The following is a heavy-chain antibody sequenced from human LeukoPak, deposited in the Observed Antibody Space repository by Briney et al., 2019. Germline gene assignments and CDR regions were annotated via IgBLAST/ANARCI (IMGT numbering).Heavy chain of an antibody. CDR1: GFTFSSYA. J-gene: IGHJ1*01. CDR3: AKAPAVAGWVQH. CDR2: ISGSGGST. D-gene: IGHD6-19*01. V-gene: IGHV3-23*01. Sequence: LAGGSLRLSCAASGFTFSSYAMHWVRQAPGKGLEWVSAISGSGGSTYYADSVKGRFTISRDNSKNTLYLQMNSLRAEDTAVYYCAKAPAVAGWVQHWGQGTLVTVSS.